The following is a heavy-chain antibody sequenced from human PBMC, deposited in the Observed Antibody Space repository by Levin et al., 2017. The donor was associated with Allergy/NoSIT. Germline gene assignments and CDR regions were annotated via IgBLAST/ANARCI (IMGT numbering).Heavy chain of an antibody. D-gene: IGHD5-12*01. CDR2: IKEDGNEE. CDR3: ARDQSHSGLDD. CDR1: RFTFSKYW. J-gene: IGHJ4*02. Sequence: GGSLRLSCVVSRFTFSKYWMSWVRQAPGKGLEWVGNIKEDGNEESYADSVKGRFTISRDNAKNSLYLQMNSLRADDTAVYYCARDQSHSGLDDWGQGTLVTVSS. V-gene: IGHV3-7*01.